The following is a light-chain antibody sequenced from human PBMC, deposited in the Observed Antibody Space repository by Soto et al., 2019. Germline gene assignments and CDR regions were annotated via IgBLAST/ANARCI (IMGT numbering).Light chain of an antibody. J-gene: IGKJ1*01. CDR3: QQYYSTSWT. CDR2: WAS. CDR1: QSVLYSSDNKNY. Sequence: DIVMTQSPDSLAVSLGERATINCKSSQSVLYSSDNKNYLAWYQQKQGQPPKLLIYWASTRESGVPDRFSGSGSGTDFTLTISSLQAEDVAVYYGQQYYSTSWTFGQGTKVEIK. V-gene: IGKV4-1*01.